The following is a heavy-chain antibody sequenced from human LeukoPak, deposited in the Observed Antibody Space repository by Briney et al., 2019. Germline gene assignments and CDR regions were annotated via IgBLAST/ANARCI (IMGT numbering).Heavy chain of an antibody. D-gene: IGHD3-3*01. Sequence: SETLSLTCTVSGGSISSGSYYWSWIRQPAGKGLEWIGRIYTSGSTNYNPSLKSRVTISVDTSKNQFSLKLSSVTAADTAVYYCARSYDFWSGYPLFDPWGQGTLVTVSS. J-gene: IGHJ5*02. CDR3: ARSYDFWSGYPLFDP. CDR2: IYTSGST. CDR1: GGSISSGSYY. V-gene: IGHV4-61*02.